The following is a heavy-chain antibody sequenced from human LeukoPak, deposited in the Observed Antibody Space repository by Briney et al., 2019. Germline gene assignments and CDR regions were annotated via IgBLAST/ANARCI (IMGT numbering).Heavy chain of an antibody. CDR3: ASAFDWSLYYFDY. CDR2: IKQDGSEK. J-gene: IGHJ4*02. Sequence: XGSLRLSCAASGFTFSSYWMSWVRQAPGKGLEWVANIKQDGSEKYYVDSVKGRFTISRDNAKNSLYLQMNSLRAEDTAVYYCASAFDWSLYYFDYWGQGTLVTVSS. D-gene: IGHD3-9*01. V-gene: IGHV3-7*01. CDR1: GFTFSSYW.